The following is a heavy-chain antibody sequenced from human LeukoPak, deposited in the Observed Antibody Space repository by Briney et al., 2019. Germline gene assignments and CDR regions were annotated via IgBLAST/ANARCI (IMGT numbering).Heavy chain of an antibody. D-gene: IGHD4-17*01. J-gene: IGHJ3*02. CDR2: IYYSGST. CDR1: GGSISSSSYY. Sequence: PSETLSLTCTVSGGSISSSSYYWGWIRQPPGKGLEWIGSIYYSGSTYYNPSLKSRVTISVDTSKNQFSLKPSSVTAADTAVYYCARLSPTKHPTRGPRRGVTTKAFDIWGQGTMVTVSS. V-gene: IGHV4-39*01. CDR3: ARLSPTKHPTRGPRRGVTTKAFDI.